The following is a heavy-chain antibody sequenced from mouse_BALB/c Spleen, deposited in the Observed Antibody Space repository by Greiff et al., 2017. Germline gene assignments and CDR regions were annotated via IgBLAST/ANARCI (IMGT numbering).Heavy chain of an antibody. J-gene: IGHJ3*01. D-gene: IGHD4-1*01. V-gene: IGHV14-3*02. Sequence: EVKLVESGAELVKPGASVKLSCTASGFNIKDTYMHWVKQRPEQGLEWIGRIDPANGNTKYDPKFQGKATITADTSSNTAYLQLSSLTSEDTAVYYCARWDEFPSRWGQGTLVTVSA. CDR1: GFNIKDTY. CDR2: IDPANGNT. CDR3: ARWDEFPSR.